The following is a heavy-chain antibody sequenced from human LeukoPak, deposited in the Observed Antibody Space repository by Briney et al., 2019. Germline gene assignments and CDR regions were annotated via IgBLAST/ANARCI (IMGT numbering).Heavy chain of an antibody. J-gene: IGHJ6*03. V-gene: IGHV1-69*04. D-gene: IGHD5-18*01. CDR2: IIPAVGTA. Sequence: GASVKVSCKASGGSFSSYAIGGVRQAPGQGVEWMGRIIPAVGTANYAQKFQERVTITADTVQNKVSLEVTSLTAKDTAVYFCARQGAARQDYYMDVWGNGTTVSVSS. CDR1: GGSFSSYA. CDR3: ARQGAARQDYYMDV.